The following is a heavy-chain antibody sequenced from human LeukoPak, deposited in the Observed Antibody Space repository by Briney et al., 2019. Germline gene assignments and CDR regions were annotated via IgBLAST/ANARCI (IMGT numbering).Heavy chain of an antibody. CDR3: ARGLRVVVPYDAFDI. J-gene: IGHJ3*02. CDR1: GGSISSDY. Sequence: SETLSLTCAVSGGSISSDYWSWIRQPPGKGLEWIGYIYYSGSTNYNPSLKSRVTISVDTSKNQFSLKLSSVTAADTAVYYCARGLRVVVPYDAFDIWGQGTMVTVSS. D-gene: IGHD2-2*01. CDR2: IYYSGST. V-gene: IGHV4-59*01.